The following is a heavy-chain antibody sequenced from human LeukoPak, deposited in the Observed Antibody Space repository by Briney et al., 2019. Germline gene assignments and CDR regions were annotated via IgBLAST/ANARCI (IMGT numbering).Heavy chain of an antibody. CDR1: GGSINSRSYY. CDR3: ARRATTVTTGYYYYYMDV. CDR2: VYYGGTT. Sequence: PSETLSLTCTVSGGSINSRSYYWGWIRQPPGKGLEWIGSVYYGGTTYYNPSLKSRVTISEDTSKNQFSLKLSSVTAADTAVYHCARRATTVTTGYYYYYMDVWGKGTTVTVSS. J-gene: IGHJ6*03. D-gene: IGHD4-17*01. V-gene: IGHV4-39*01.